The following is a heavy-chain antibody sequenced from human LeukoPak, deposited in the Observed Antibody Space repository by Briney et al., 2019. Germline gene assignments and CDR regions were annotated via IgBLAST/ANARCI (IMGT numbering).Heavy chain of an antibody. CDR1: GFNFDSYG. CDR2: ISGSGGST. Sequence: PGGSLRLSCAASGFNFDSYGMNWVRQAPGKGLEWVSAISGSGGSTYYADSVKGRFTISRDNSKNTLYLQMNSLRAEDTAVYYCAKRIAAAGTRSFDYWGQGTLVTVSS. CDR3: AKRIAAAGTRSFDY. J-gene: IGHJ4*02. D-gene: IGHD6-13*01. V-gene: IGHV3-23*01.